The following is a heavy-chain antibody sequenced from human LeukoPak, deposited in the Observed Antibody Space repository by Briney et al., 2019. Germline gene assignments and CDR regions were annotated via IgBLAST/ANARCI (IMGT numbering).Heavy chain of an antibody. CDR1: GFTFSSYG. V-gene: IGHV3-30*02. CDR3: AKIDVDTASFDY. Sequence: GGSLRLSCAASGFTFSSYGMRWVRQAPGKGLEWVAFIRYDGSNKYYADSVKGRFTISRDNSKNTLYLQMNSLRAEDTAVYYCAKIDVDTASFDYWGQGTLVTVSS. J-gene: IGHJ4*02. D-gene: IGHD5-18*01. CDR2: IRYDGSNK.